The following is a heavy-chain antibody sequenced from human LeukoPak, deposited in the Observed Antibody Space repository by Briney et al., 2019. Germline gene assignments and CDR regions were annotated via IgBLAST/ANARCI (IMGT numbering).Heavy chain of an antibody. Sequence: PSETLSLTCTVSGGSISSSSYYWGWIRQPPGKGLEWIGSIYYSGSTNYNPSLKSRVTISVDTSKNQFSLKLSSVTAADTAVYYCARRDRANFDYWGQGTLVTVSS. CDR1: GGSISSSSYY. CDR2: IYYSGST. V-gene: IGHV4-39*07. CDR3: ARRDRANFDY. J-gene: IGHJ4*02. D-gene: IGHD5-24*01.